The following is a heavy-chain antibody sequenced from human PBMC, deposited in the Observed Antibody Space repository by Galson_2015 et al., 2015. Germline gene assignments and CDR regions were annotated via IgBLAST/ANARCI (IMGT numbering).Heavy chain of an antibody. CDR1: GFTFSSYA. V-gene: IGHV3-30-3*01. D-gene: IGHD3-22*01. CDR3: ARDAPSLYDSSGYYYGRSQGPGHFDY. J-gene: IGHJ4*02. CDR2: ISYDGSNK. Sequence: SLRLSCAASGFTFSSYAMHWVRQAPGKGLEWVAVISYDGSNKYYADSVKGRFTISRDNSKNTLYLQMNSLRAEDTAVYYCARDAPSLYDSSGYYYGRSQGPGHFDYWGQGTLVTVSS.